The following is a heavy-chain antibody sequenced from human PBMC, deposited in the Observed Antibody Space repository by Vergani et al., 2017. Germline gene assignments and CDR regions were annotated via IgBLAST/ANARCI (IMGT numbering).Heavy chain of an antibody. CDR1: GFTLSSHA. CDR2: IHYDGSHE. Sequence: QVQLEESGGGVVQPGRSLRLSCAGSGFTLSSHAMHWVRQAPGKGLEWVAFIHYDGSHEYYIDSVKGRFTISRDKSQNTVNLQMNSLRTEDTAVYYCAKDAHYDSSGYYFYWYFDLWGRGTLVTVSS. V-gene: IGHV3-30*02. D-gene: IGHD3-22*01. CDR3: AKDAHYDSSGYYFYWYFDL. J-gene: IGHJ2*01.